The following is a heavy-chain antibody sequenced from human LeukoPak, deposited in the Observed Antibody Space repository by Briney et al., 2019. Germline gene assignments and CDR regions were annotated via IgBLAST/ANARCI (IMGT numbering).Heavy chain of an antibody. Sequence: PGGSLRLSCAASGFTFSSYAMSWVRQAPGKGLEWVSAISGSGGSTYYVDSVKGRFTISRDNSKNTLYLQMNSLRAEDTAVYYCAKGGSGKVAAAVSSDYWGQGTLVTVSS. CDR2: ISGSGGST. CDR1: GFTFSSYA. J-gene: IGHJ4*02. CDR3: AKGGSGKVAAAVSSDY. V-gene: IGHV3-23*01. D-gene: IGHD6-13*01.